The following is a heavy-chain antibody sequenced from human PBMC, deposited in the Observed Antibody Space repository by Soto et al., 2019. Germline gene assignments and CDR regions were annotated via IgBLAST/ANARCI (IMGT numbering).Heavy chain of an antibody. CDR3: ASLGPGSHTYNWFDP. Sequence: SETLSLTCTVSGGSISSYYWSWIRQRPGKGLEWIGYIYYSGSTNYNPSLKSRVTISVDTSKNQFSLKLSSVTAADTAVYYCASLGPGSHTYNWFDPWGQGTLVTVS. CDR1: GGSISSYY. V-gene: IGHV4-59*08. D-gene: IGHD6-25*01. CDR2: IYYSGST. J-gene: IGHJ5*02.